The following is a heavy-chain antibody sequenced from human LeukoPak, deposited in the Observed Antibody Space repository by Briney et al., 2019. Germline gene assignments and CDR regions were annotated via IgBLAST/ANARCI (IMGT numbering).Heavy chain of an antibody. V-gene: IGHV1-24*01. J-gene: IGHJ4*02. CDR1: GYTLTELS. D-gene: IGHD6-19*01. CDR3: ATQWLVRGLGCYFDY. CDR2: FDPEDGER. Sequence: GASVKVSCKLSGYTLTELSMHWVRQAPGKGLEWMGGFDPEDGERIYAQKLQGRVTMTEDTSTDTAYMELSSLRSEDTAVYYCATQWLVRGLGCYFDYWGQGTLVTVSS.